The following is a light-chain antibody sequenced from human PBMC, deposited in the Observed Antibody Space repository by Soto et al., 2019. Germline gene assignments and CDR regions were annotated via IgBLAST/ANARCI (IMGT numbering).Light chain of an antibody. CDR1: NSNIGSNS. CDR2: GNN. Sequence: QSVLTQPPSASETPGQRVTISCSGSNSNIGSNSVNWYQQLPGTAPKLLVYGNNQRPSGVPARFSGSKSGTSASLAISGLQAEDEADYYCAAWDDSLNGGVFGGGTKLTVL. V-gene: IGLV1-44*01. J-gene: IGLJ2*01. CDR3: AAWDDSLNGGV.